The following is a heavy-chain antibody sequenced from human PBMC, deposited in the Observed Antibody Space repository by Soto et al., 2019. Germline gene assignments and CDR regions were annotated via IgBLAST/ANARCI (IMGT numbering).Heavy chain of an antibody. Sequence: SVKVSCKASGGTFSSYTISWVRQAPGQGLEWMGRIIPILGIANYAQKFQGRVTITADKSTSTAYMELSSLRSEDTAVYYCARDRIFGVVTLNDAFDIWGQGTMVTVSS. CDR2: IIPILGIA. CDR1: GGTFSSYT. V-gene: IGHV1-69*04. J-gene: IGHJ3*02. CDR3: ARDRIFGVVTLNDAFDI. D-gene: IGHD3-3*02.